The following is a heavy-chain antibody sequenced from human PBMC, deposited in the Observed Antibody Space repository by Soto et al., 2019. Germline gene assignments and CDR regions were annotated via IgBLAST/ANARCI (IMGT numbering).Heavy chain of an antibody. Sequence: GGSLRLSCAASGFTFSSYEMNWVRQAPGKGLEWVSYISSSGSTIYYADSVKGRFTISRENAKNSLYLQMTSLRPEGTAVYYCERDSTMFGMVIIAGVYFGMGVWGQGPTVPVSS. V-gene: IGHV3-48*03. CDR1: GFTFSSYE. CDR2: ISSSGSTI. CDR3: ERDSTMFGMVIIAGVYFGMGV. D-gene: IGHD3-3*01. J-gene: IGHJ6*02.